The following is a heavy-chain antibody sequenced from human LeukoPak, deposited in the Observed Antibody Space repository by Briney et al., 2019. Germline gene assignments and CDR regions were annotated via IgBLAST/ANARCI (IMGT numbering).Heavy chain of an antibody. V-gene: IGHV3-23*01. J-gene: IGHJ4*02. CDR2: ISPAGGTT. D-gene: IGHD6-13*01. Sequence: GGSLRLSCAVSGFTFSSEAMGWVRQLPGGGLEWVSTISPAGGTTYYAESMKGRFTISRDNSKTTLYLQMTSLRVDDTAVYYCTKVRSGSSNWALRVFDYWGQGALVTVSS. CDR3: TKVRSGSSNWALRVFDY. CDR1: GFTFSSEA.